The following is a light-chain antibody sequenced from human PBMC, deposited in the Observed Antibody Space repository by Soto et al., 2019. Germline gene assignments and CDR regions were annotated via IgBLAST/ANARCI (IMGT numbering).Light chain of an antibody. J-gene: IGKJ1*01. CDR3: QQYGRSPPWT. CDR1: QSVSSTY. Sequence: EIVLTQSPGTLSLSPGERATLSCRASQSVSSTYLAWYQQKPGQAPRLLIYGASSRVTGIPDRFSGSGSGTDFTLTISRLESEDFAVYYCQQYGRSPPWTFGQGTKVEIK. V-gene: IGKV3-20*01. CDR2: GAS.